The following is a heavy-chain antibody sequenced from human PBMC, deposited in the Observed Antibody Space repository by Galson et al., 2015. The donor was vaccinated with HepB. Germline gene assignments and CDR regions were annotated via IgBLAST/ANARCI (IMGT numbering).Heavy chain of an antibody. V-gene: IGHV1-18*01. CDR3: AGGALVVVVNATQNNWFDP. CDR2: ISPYNRDT. Sequence: SCKASGYTFSSYSITWVRQAPGQGLEWVGWISPYNRDTNYARKLQGRVTMTTDTSTNTAYMELRSLRSGDTAVYYCAGGALVVVVNATQNNWFDPWGQGTPVTVSS. J-gene: IGHJ5*02. CDR1: GYTFSSYS. D-gene: IGHD2-15*01.